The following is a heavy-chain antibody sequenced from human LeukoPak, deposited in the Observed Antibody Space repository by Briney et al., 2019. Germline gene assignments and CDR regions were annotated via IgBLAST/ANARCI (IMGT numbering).Heavy chain of an antibody. V-gene: IGHV3-11*01. CDR1: GFTFSNHY. J-gene: IGHJ4*02. CDR3: ARDGDTTSKVDY. CDR2: ITSSDSGG. D-gene: IGHD4-11*01. Sequence: GGSLRLSCAASGFTFSNHYMSWIRQAPGQGLEWVSYITSSDSGGFYADSVKGRFTISRDNAKNSLYLQMNSLRVEDTAVYYCARDGDTTSKVDYLGQGTLVTVSS.